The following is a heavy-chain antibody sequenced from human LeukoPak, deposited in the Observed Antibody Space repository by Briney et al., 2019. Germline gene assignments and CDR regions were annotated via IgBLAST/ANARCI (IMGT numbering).Heavy chain of an antibody. CDR2: ISYDGSNK. CDR1: GFTFSSYG. Sequence: PGGSLRLSCAASGFTFSSYGMHWVRQAPGKGLEWVAVISYDGSNKYYADSVKGRFTISRDNSKNTLYLRMNSLRAEDTAVYYCAKDKATVVTSYYYYGMDVWGQGTTVTVSS. CDR3: AKDKATVVTSYYYYGMDV. J-gene: IGHJ6*02. V-gene: IGHV3-30*18. D-gene: IGHD4-23*01.